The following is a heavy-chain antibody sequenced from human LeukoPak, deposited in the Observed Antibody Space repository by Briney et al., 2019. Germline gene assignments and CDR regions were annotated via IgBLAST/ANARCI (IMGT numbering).Heavy chain of an antibody. CDR3: AREGAVIRYYFDY. D-gene: IGHD4-11*01. V-gene: IGHV3-15*01. CDR2: IKSKTDGGTT. Sequence: GGSLRLSCAASGFTFSNAWMSWVRQAPGKGLEWVGRIKSKTDGGTTDYAAPVKGRFTISRDDSKNTLYLQMNSLKTEDTAVYYCAREGAVIRYYFDYWGQGTLVTVSS. CDR1: GFTFSNAW. J-gene: IGHJ4*02.